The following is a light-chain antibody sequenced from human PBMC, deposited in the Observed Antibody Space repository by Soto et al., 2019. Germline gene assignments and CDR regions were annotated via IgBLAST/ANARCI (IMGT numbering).Light chain of an antibody. CDR2: DAS. CDR3: LQHNTYPLT. J-gene: IGKJ4*01. CDR1: QSISQW. V-gene: IGKV1-5*01. Sequence: DIQMTQSPSTLSASVGDRVAITCRASQSISQWVAWYQQKSGRAPELLIYDASKLKSGVPSRFTGSGSGTEFTLAISSLQPEDFATYYCLQHNTYPLTFGGGTKVDIK.